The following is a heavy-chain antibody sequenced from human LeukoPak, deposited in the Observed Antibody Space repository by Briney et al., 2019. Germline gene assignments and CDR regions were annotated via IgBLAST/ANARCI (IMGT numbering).Heavy chain of an antibody. CDR2: IYSGGSI. J-gene: IGHJ4*01. CDR1: GFTVSSSY. D-gene: IGHD3-10*01. V-gene: IGHV3-53*01. CDR3: ARGASGSGGND. Sequence: GGSLRLSCAASGFTVSSSYMSWVRQAPGKGLEWVSVIYSGGSIDYTDSVKGRFTISRDNSKNTLYLEMNSLRAEDTAMYYCARGASGSGGNDWGQEPWSPSPQ.